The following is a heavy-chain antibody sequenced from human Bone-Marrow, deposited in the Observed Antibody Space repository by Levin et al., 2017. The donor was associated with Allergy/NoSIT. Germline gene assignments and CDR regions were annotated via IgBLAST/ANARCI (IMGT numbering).Heavy chain of an antibody. D-gene: IGHD3-16*02. Sequence: GGSLRLSCKASGSTFTGYYMHWVRQAPGQGLEWMGRINPNSGGTNYAQKFQGRVTMTRDTSISTAYMELSRLRSDDTAVYYCARELVRYDYIWGSYPRRVDYYFDYWGQGTLVTVSS. CDR3: ARELVRYDYIWGSYPRRVDYYFDY. V-gene: IGHV1-2*06. CDR2: INPNSGGT. J-gene: IGHJ4*02. CDR1: GSTFTGYY.